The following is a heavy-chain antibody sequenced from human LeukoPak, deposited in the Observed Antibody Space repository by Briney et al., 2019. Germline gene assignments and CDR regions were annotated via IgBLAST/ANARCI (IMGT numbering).Heavy chain of an antibody. D-gene: IGHD3-22*01. CDR3: ARGRYDSSGYNAFDI. V-gene: IGHV3-11*05. J-gene: IGHJ3*02. Sequence: TGGSLRLSCAASGFTFSDYYMSWIRQAPGKGLEWVSYISSSSSYTNYADSVKGRFTISRDNAKNSLCLQMNSLRAEDTAVYYCARGRYDSSGYNAFDIWGQGTMVTVSS. CDR2: ISSSSSYT. CDR1: GFTFSDYY.